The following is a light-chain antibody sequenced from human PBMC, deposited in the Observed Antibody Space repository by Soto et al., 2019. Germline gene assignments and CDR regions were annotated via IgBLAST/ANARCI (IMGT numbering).Light chain of an antibody. Sequence: DIVMTQTPLSSPVTLGQPASISCRSSQSLINSDGNTYLSWLQQRPGQPPRLLIYKISSRFSGVTDRFSGSGAGTDFTLTISSVEAEDVGIYYCMQATQFPHTFGQGTKLQI. CDR2: KIS. V-gene: IGKV2-24*01. J-gene: IGKJ2*01. CDR1: QSLINSDGNTY. CDR3: MQATQFPHT.